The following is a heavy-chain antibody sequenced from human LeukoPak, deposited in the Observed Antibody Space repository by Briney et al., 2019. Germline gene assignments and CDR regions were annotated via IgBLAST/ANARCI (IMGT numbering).Heavy chain of an antibody. D-gene: IGHD4-11*01. Sequence: GGSLRLSCAASGFTLGGSWMLWVRQAPGKGLMCVARISKDGRTTTYVDSVKGRFAVSRDNAKNTLYLQMDSLRVEDTAMYYCGRDSNGIDYLGQGTLVTVSS. J-gene: IGHJ4*02. V-gene: IGHV3-74*03. CDR1: GFTLGGSW. CDR2: ISKDGRTT. CDR3: GRDSNGIDY.